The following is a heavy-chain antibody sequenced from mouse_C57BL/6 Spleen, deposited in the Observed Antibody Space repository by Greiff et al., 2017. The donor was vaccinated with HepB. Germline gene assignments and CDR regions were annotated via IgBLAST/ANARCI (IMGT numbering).Heavy chain of an antibody. J-gene: IGHJ4*01. D-gene: IGHD2-5*01. CDR2: IYPRSGNT. Sequence: VQLQQSGAELARPGASVKLSCKASGYTFTSYGISWVKQRTGQGLEWIGEIYPRSGNTYYNEKFKGKATLTADKSSSTAYMELRSLTSEDSAVYFCAPYYSNYGYYAMDYWGQGTSVTVSS. CDR3: APYYSNYGYYAMDY. V-gene: IGHV1-81*01. CDR1: GYTFTSYG.